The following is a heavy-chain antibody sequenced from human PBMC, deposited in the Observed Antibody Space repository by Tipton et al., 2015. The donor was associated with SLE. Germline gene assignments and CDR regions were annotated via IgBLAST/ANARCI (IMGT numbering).Heavy chain of an antibody. CDR1: GFTFSNYA. CDR2: ITGSGDRT. CDR3: ARGYFDI. J-gene: IGHJ3*02. Sequence: SLRLSCAASGFTFSNYAMSWVRQAPGKGLEWVSAITGSGDRTYYIDSVKGRFTISRDNSKNTLYLQMNSLRAEDTAVYYCARGYFDIWGQGTMVTVSS. V-gene: IGHV3-23*01.